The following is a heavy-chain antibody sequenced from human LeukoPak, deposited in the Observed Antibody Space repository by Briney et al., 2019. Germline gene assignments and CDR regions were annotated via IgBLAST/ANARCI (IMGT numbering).Heavy chain of an antibody. J-gene: IGHJ4*02. V-gene: IGHV1-2*02. CDR2: INPNSGGT. D-gene: IGHD3-22*01. CDR3: ARAHYYDSSGYFY. Sequence: ASVKVSCKASGYTFTSYGISWVRQAPGQGLEWMGWINPNSGGTNYAQKFQGRVTMTRDTSISTAYMELSRLGSDDTAVYYCARAHYYDSSGYFYWGQGTLVTVSS. CDR1: GYTFTSYG.